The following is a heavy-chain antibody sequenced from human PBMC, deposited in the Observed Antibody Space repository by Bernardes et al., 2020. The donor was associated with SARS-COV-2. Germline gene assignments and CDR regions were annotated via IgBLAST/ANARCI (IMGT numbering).Heavy chain of an antibody. CDR1: GGSISSGGYY. V-gene: IGHV4-31*03. J-gene: IGHJ4*02. CDR3: ARALRITIFGVVSNFDY. Sequence: SETLSLTCTVSGGSISSGGYYWSWLLQHPGKGLEWIGYIYYSGSTYYNPSLKSRVTISVDTSKNQFSLKLSSVTAADTAVYYCARALRITIFGVVSNFDYWGQGTLVTVSS. CDR2: IYYSGST. D-gene: IGHD3-3*01.